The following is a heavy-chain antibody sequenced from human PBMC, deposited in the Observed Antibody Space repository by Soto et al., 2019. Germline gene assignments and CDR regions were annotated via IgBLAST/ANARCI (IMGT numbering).Heavy chain of an antibody. CDR3: ARYDYVWGSYLSSDAFDI. CDR2: IYYSGST. J-gene: IGHJ3*02. CDR1: GCSIRSGDYY. Sequence: PSETLTLTGTVSGCSIRSGDYYWSWIRQPPGKGLEWIGYIYYSGSTYYNPSLKSRVTISVDTSKNQFSLKLSSVTAADTAVYYCARYDYVWGSYLSSDAFDIWGQGTMVPVSS. V-gene: IGHV4-30-4*01. D-gene: IGHD3-16*02.